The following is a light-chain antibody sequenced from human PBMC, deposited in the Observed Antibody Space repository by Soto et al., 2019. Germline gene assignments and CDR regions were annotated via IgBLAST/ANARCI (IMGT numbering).Light chain of an antibody. Sequence: QSVLTQPPPASGTPGQRVTISFSGSSSKIGSNYVYWYQQLPGTAPKLLIYRNNQRPSGVPDRFSGSKSGTSASLAISGLRSEDEADYYCAAWDDSLSGQVFGTGTKVTVL. J-gene: IGLJ1*01. CDR2: RNN. CDR3: AAWDDSLSGQV. V-gene: IGLV1-47*01. CDR1: SSKIGSNY.